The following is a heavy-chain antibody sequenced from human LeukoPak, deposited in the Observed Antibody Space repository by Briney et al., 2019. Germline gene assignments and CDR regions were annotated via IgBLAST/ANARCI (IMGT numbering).Heavy chain of an antibody. CDR3: VREGFYFFDF. J-gene: IGHJ4*01. CDR1: GFTFTNNF. Sequence: PGGSLRLSCAASGFTFTNNFMSRVCQVPGKGLEWVANIKQDGSETTYADSVRGRFTIFRDNAKDSVYLQMNSLRAEDSATYYCVREGFYFFDFWGQGTLVTVSS. CDR2: IKQDGSET. V-gene: IGHV3-7*01.